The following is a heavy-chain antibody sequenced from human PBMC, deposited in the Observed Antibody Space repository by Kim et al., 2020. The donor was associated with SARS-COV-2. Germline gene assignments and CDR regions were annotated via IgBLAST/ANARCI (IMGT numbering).Heavy chain of an antibody. CDR2: ISSSSSTI. CDR1: GFTFSSYS. J-gene: IGHJ6*02. D-gene: IGHD1-26*01. CDR3: ARGDSGSYYGFYYYYGMDV. V-gene: IGHV3-48*02. Sequence: GGSLRLSCAASGFTFSSYSMNWVRQAPGKGLEWVSYISSSSSTIYYADSVKGRFTISRDNAKNSLYLQMNSLRDEDTAVYYCARGDSGSYYGFYYYYGMDVWGQGTTVTVSS.